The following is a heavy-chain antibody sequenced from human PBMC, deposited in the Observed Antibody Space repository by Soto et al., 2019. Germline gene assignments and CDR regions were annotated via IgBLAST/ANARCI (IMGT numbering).Heavy chain of an antibody. CDR2: IGTAGDT. Sequence: EVQLVESGGGLVQPGGSLRLSCAASGFTFSSYDMHWVRQATGKGLEWVSAIGTAGDTYYPGSVKGRFTISRENAKNSLYLQMNSLRAGDTAVYYCARGYFDWPPLVGGGYGMDVWGQGTTVTVSS. CDR1: GFTFSSYD. J-gene: IGHJ6*02. V-gene: IGHV3-13*01. D-gene: IGHD3-9*01. CDR3: ARGYFDWPPLVGGGYGMDV.